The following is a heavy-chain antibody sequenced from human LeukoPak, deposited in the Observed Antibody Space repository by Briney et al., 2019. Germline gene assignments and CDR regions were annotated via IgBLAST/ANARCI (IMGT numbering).Heavy chain of an antibody. Sequence: GGSLRLSCAASGFTFSSYSMNWVRQAPGKGLEWVSSISSSSSYIYYADSVKGRFTISRDNAKNSLYLQMNSLRAEDTAVYYCAKTYDILTAIGNFDYWGQGTLVTVS. D-gene: IGHD3-9*01. J-gene: IGHJ4*02. CDR3: AKTYDILTAIGNFDY. CDR1: GFTFSSYS. CDR2: ISSSSSYI. V-gene: IGHV3-21*01.